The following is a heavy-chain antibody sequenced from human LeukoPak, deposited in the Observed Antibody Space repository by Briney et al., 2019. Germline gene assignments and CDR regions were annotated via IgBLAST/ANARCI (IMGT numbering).Heavy chain of an antibody. CDR2: IYYTGNT. CDR3: ARLRGYYDSSGQGVY. D-gene: IGHD3-22*01. J-gene: IGHJ4*02. Sequence: SETLSLTCAVSGASISGSGYYLGWIRQSPGKGLEWIGNIYYTGNTYYNASLQSRVTISIDTSKNQFSLKLSSVTAADTAVYYCARLRGYYDSSGQGVYWGQGTLVTVSS. V-gene: IGHV4-39*01. CDR1: GASISGSGYY.